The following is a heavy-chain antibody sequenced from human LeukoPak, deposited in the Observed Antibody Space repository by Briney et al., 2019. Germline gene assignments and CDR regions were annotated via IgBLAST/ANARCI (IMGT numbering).Heavy chain of an antibody. J-gene: IGHJ5*02. CDR1: GYSISSGYY. V-gene: IGHV4-38-2*02. D-gene: IGHD3-10*01. CDR2: IYYSGST. CDR3: ARERVNYYGSGIPEDWFDP. Sequence: SETLSLTCTVSGYSISSGYYWGWIRQPPGKGLEWIGSIYYSGSTYYNPSLKSRVTISVDTSENQFSLKLSSVTAADTAVYYCARERVNYYGSGIPEDWFDPWGQGTLVTVSS.